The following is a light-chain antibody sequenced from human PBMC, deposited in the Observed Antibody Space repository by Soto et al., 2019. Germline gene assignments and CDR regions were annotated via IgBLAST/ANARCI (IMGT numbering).Light chain of an antibody. CDR2: DAS. Sequence: QSALTQPASVSGSPGQSITISCSGASSDVGSATLASWYQQHPDKVPRLMIYDASKRPSGVSNRFSGSKSGNTASLTIFGLQAEDEAVYYCCSYATDGTNVVFGGGTKLTVL. V-gene: IGLV2-23*01. CDR1: SSDVGSATL. J-gene: IGLJ3*02. CDR3: CSYATDGTNVV.